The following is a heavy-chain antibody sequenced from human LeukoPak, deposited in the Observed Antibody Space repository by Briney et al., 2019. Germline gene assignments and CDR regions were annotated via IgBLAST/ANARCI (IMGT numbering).Heavy chain of an antibody. CDR3: SRQGASDWFDP. CDR1: GGSLCHYS. V-gene: IGHV4-59*01. J-gene: IGHJ5*02. Sequence: SETLSLTCIVTGGSLCHYSWTSLRQPPGKGLEWIGYIYTSGSTTYNPSLKSRVTISVDTSKNQFSLKLSSVTAADTAVYYCSRQGASDWFDPWGQGTLVTVSS. CDR2: IYTSGST. D-gene: IGHD6-6*01.